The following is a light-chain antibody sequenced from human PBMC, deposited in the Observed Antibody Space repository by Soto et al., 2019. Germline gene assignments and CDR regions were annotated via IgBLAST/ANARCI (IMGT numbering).Light chain of an antibody. CDR3: HQYGSSPWA. Sequence: EIVLTQSPGTLSLSPGERATLSCRASQSVSNSYLAWYQQKPGQAPRLLIYGASSRATGIPDRFSGSGSGTDVTLTISRLEPEDCAVYYCHQYGSSPWAFGQGTKLEI. J-gene: IGKJ2*01. CDR1: QSVSNSY. CDR2: GAS. V-gene: IGKV3-20*01.